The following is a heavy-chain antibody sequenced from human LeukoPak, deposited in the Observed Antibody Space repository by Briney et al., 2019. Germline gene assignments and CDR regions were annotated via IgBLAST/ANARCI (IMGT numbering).Heavy chain of an antibody. CDR2: INTDEGGT. J-gene: IGHJ3*02. V-gene: IGHV3-74*01. CDR3: ARGNAHALDI. CDR1: RFTFSSYW. Sequence: GGSLRLSCAASRFTFSSYWMHWVRQAPGKGLVWVSRINTDEGGTSYADSVKGRFTISRDNAKNTLYLQMNSLRAEDTAVYYCARGNAHALDIWGQGTMVTVSS. D-gene: IGHD1-1*01.